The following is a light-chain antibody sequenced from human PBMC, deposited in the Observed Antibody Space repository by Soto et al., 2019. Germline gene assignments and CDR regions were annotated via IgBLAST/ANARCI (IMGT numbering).Light chain of an antibody. CDR2: DVS. J-gene: IGLJ3*02. Sequence: QSVLTQPASVSGSPGQSITISCTGTSSDVGSYHLVSWYQQYPGKAPKLMIYDVSKRPSEVSNRFSGSKSGNTASLTISGLQAEDEADYYCCSYAGSSTWVFGGGTKLTV. CDR3: CSYAGSSTWV. CDR1: SSDVGSYHL. V-gene: IGLV2-23*02.